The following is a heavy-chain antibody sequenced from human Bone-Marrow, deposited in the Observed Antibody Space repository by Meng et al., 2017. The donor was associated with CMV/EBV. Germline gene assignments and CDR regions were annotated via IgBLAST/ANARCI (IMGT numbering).Heavy chain of an antibody. J-gene: IGHJ4*02. V-gene: IGHV1-2*02. D-gene: IGHD3-10*01. CDR3: SRGRGFGELLGY. CDR2: INPNSGGT. CDR1: GYTFTGYY. Sequence: ASVKVSCKASGYTFTGYYMHWVRQAPGQGLEWMGWINPNSGGTNYAQKFQGRVTMTRDTSISTAYMELSRLRSDDTAVYYCSRGRGFGELLGYWGKGTLVTVSS.